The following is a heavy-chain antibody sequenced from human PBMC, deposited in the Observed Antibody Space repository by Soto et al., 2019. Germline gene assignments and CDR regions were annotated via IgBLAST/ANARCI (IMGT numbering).Heavy chain of an antibody. CDR2: TFFRSKWYN. D-gene: IGHD2-15*01. CDR1: GYSVSSNNVA. CDR3: AKAGLYCSGGTCFSLDY. Sequence: SQTLSLTCGISGYSVSSNNVALNWIRQSPSRGLEWLGRTFFRSKWYNEYAASVKSRIAINPDTFQNQFSLQLNSVTPDDTAVYYCAKAGLYCSGGTCFSLDYWGQGILVTVSS. V-gene: IGHV6-1*01. J-gene: IGHJ4*02.